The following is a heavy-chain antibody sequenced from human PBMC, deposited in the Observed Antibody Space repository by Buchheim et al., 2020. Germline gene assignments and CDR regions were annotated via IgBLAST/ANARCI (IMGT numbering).Heavy chain of an antibody. CDR2: ISWDGGST. J-gene: IGHJ4*02. CDR1: GFTFDDYT. CDR3: AKDPQGYLFFDY. Sequence: EVQLVESGGVVVQPGGSLRLSCAASGFTFDDYTMHWVRQAPGKGLEWVSHISWDGGSTYYADSVKGRFTISRDNSKNSLYLQMNSLRTEDTALYYSAKDPQGYLFFDYWGQGTL. V-gene: IGHV3-43*01. D-gene: IGHD3-16*02.